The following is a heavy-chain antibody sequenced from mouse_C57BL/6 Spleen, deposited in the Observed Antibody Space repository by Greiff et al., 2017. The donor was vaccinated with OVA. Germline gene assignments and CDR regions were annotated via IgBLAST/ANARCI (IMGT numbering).Heavy chain of an antibody. V-gene: IGHV1-52*01. CDR3: ARGDDYDAWFAY. CDR1: GYTFTSYW. CDR2: IDPSDSET. Sequence: QVQLQQPGAELVRPGSSVKLSCKASGYTFTSYWMHWVKQSPIQGLEWIGNIDPSDSETHYTQKFKDKATLTVDKSSSTPYMQISSLTSEDSAVYYGARGDDYDAWFAYWGQGTLVTVSA. J-gene: IGHJ3*01. D-gene: IGHD2-4*01.